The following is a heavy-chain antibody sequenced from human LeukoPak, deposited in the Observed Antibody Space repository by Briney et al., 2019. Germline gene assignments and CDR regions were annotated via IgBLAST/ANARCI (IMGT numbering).Heavy chain of an antibody. CDR2: ISARGDST. J-gene: IGHJ4*02. CDR3: ARGAYGDYGY. CDR1: GFTFSSYA. V-gene: IGHV3-23*01. Sequence: GGSLRLSCAASGFTFSSYAVSWVRQAPGKGLEWVSAISARGDSTYYADSVEGRFTISRDNSKNTLYLQMNSLGGEDTALYYCARGAYGDYGYWGQGTLVTVSS. D-gene: IGHD4-17*01.